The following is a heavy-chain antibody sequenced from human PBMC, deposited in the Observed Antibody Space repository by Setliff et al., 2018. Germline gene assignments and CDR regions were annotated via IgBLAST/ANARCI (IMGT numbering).Heavy chain of an antibody. D-gene: IGHD6-19*01. CDR2: ISASNGNT. CDR1: GYTFTNYG. Sequence: ASVKVSCKASGYTFTNYGISWVRQAPGQGLEWMGWISASNGNTNSAQKLQGRVTMTTDTSTSTAYMELSSLRTEDTAVYYCARDQFSSGWYGPPESYFDCWGQGIQVTVSS. V-gene: IGHV1-18*01. CDR3: ARDQFSSGWYGPPESYFDC. J-gene: IGHJ4*02.